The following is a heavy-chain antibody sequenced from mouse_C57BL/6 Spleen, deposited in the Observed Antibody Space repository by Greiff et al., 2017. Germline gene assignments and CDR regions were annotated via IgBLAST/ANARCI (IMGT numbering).Heavy chain of an antibody. V-gene: IGHV1-55*01. CDR2: IYPGSGST. D-gene: IGHD3-2*02. J-gene: IGHJ4*01. CDR3: AGDSSGHYAMDY. CDR1: GYTFTSSW. Sequence: VKLMESGAELVKPGASVKMSCKASGYTFTSSWITWVKQRPGQGLEWIGDIYPGSGSTNYNEKFKSKATLTVDTSSSTAYMQLSSLTSEDSAVYYCAGDSSGHYAMDYWGQGTSVTVSS.